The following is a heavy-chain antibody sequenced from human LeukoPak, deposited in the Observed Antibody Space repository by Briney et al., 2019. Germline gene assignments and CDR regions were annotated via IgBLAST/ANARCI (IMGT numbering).Heavy chain of an antibody. Sequence: GGSLRLSCAASGFTFSSYAMHWVRQAPDKGLEWVAVISYDGSNKYYADSVKGRFTISRDNSKNTLYLQMNSLRAEDTAVYYCASLLRGRYYFDYWGQGTLVTVSS. CDR1: GFTFSSYA. J-gene: IGHJ4*02. CDR3: ASLLRGRYYFDY. CDR2: ISYDGSNK. V-gene: IGHV3-30-3*01.